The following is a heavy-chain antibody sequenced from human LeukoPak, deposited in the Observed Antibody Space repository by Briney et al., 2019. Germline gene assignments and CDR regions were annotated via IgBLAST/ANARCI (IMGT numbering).Heavy chain of an antibody. V-gene: IGHV6-1*01. CDR1: GDSLSSNSTA. CDR2: TYSRSRWYH. Sequence: SQTLSLTCALSGDSLSSNSTAWTWVRQSPSRGLEWLGRTYSRSRWYHDYAVSVRSRITINPDTSKNQFSLHLNSVTPDDTAVYYCARGYGAYGAEYFHHWGQGTLVTVSS. CDR3: ARGYGAYGAEYFHH. D-gene: IGHD4-17*01. J-gene: IGHJ1*01.